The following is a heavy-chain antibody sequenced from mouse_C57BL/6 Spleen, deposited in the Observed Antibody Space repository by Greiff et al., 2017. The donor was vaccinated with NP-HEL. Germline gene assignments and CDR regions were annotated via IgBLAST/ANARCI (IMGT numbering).Heavy chain of an antibody. CDR2: IYPSDSET. Sequence: QVQLQQPGAELVRPGSSVKLSCKASGYTFTSYWMDWVKQRPGQGLEWIGNIYPSDSETHYNQKFKDKATLTVDKSSSTAYMQLSSLTSEDSAVYYCARRARKLTHWYFDVWGTGTTVTVAS. D-gene: IGHD1-3*01. V-gene: IGHV1-61*01. CDR1: GYTFTSYW. J-gene: IGHJ1*03. CDR3: ARRARKLTHWYFDV.